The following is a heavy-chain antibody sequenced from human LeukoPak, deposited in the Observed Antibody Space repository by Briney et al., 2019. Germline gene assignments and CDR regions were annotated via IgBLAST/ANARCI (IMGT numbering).Heavy chain of an antibody. CDR3: ARGPHYYDFWSGYYTGYYYYYMDV. V-gene: IGHV1-18*01. CDR1: GYTFTSYG. Sequence: GASVKVSCKASGYTFTSYGISWVRQAPGQGLEWMGWISAYNGNTNYAQKLQGRVTITRNTSISTAYMELSSLRSEDTAVYYCARGPHYYDFWSGYYTGYYYYYMDVWGKGTTVTVSS. D-gene: IGHD3-3*01. J-gene: IGHJ6*03. CDR2: ISAYNGNT.